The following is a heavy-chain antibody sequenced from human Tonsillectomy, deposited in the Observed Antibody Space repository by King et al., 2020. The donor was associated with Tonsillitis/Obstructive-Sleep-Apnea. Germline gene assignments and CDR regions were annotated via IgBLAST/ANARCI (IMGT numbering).Heavy chain of an antibody. J-gene: IGHJ5*02. Sequence: VQLVESGGGVVQPGGSLRLSCAASGFTFDDYAMHWVRQAPGKGLEWVSLISGDGGSTYYADSVKGRFTISRDNSKNSLYLQMNSLRTEDTALYYCAKDLLTTIFVVVPGWFYPWGQGTLFTVSS. CDR1: GFTFDDYA. D-gene: IGHD3-3*01. CDR3: AKDLLTTIFVVVPGWFYP. CDR2: ISGDGGST. V-gene: IGHV3-43*02.